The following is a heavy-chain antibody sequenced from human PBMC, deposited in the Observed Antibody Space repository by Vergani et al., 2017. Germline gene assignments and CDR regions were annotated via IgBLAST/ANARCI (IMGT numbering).Heavy chain of an antibody. Sequence: QVQLQESGPGLVKPSQTLSLTCTVSGGSISSGDYYWSWIRQPPGKGLEWIGYIYYSGSTYYNPSLKSRVTISVDTSKNQFSLKLSSVTAADTAVYYCARVLSPYGADYYYGMDVWGQGTTVTVSS. CDR3: ARVLSPYGADYYYGMDV. V-gene: IGHV4-30-4*08. J-gene: IGHJ6*02. CDR2: IYYSGST. D-gene: IGHD3-9*01. CDR1: GGSISSGDYY.